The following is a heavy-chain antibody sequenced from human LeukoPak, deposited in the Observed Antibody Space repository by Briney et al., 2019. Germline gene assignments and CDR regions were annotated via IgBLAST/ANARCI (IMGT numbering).Heavy chain of an antibody. Sequence: GGSLRLSCAASAFSLNTYNMSWVRQAPGKGLEWVGRIKSKTDGGTTDYAAPVKGRFTISRDDSKNTLYLQMNSLKTEDTAVYYCTTGTSPRWAPDYWGQGTLVTVSS. V-gene: IGHV3-15*01. J-gene: IGHJ4*02. CDR3: TTGTSPRWAPDY. CDR2: IKSKTDGGTT. D-gene: IGHD2-2*01. CDR1: AFSLNTYN.